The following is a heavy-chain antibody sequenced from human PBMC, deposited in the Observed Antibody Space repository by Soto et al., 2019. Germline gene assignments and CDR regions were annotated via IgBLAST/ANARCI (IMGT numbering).Heavy chain of an antibody. V-gene: IGHV3-48*02. CDR3: VRDHIWAFDF. Sequence: EVQLVESGGGLVQPGGSLRISCAASGFTFSSFALNWVSQAPGKGLEWISYISVTSGSIFYADSVKGRFTISRDDARDSLYLQMNTLRDEDTAVYFCVRDHIWAFDFWGRGTMVTVSS. CDR1: GFTFSSFA. J-gene: IGHJ3*01. D-gene: IGHD2-21*01. CDR2: ISVTSGSI.